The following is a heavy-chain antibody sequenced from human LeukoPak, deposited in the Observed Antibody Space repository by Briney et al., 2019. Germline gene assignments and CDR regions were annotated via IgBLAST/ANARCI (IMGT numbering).Heavy chain of an antibody. Sequence: GGSLRLSCGASGFTFSIYGMHWVRQAPGKGPEWVAVIWFDGSNKYYADSVKGRFTISRDNSKNTLYLQINSLRAEDTAVYYCARANYGSGSNYYYGLDVWGQGTAVTVSS. CDR1: GFTFSIYG. V-gene: IGHV3-33*01. J-gene: IGHJ6*02. CDR2: IWFDGSNK. CDR3: ARANYGSGSNYYYGLDV. D-gene: IGHD3-10*01.